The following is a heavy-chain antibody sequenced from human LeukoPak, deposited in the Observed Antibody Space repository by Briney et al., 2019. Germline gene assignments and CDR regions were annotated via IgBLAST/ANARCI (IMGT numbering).Heavy chain of an antibody. Sequence: ASVKVSCKVSGNTLTELAMHWVRQAPGQGLEWMGGLDPQDGKKTYAQKFQGRVNMTEDTSTDTAYMELSSLRSEDTAIYYCATSGISLVRGLALGYYYYMDAWGTGTTVTVSS. J-gene: IGHJ6*03. CDR1: GNTLTELA. D-gene: IGHD3-10*01. V-gene: IGHV1-24*01. CDR3: ATSGISLVRGLALGYYYYMDA. CDR2: LDPQDGKK.